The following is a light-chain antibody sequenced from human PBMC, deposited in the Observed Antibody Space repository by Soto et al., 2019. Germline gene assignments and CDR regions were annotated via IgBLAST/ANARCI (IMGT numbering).Light chain of an antibody. CDR1: QIARHTDGRTY. CDR2: EVS. J-gene: IGKJ2*01. V-gene: IGKV2D-29*01. Sequence: DIVMTQTPLSLCVTPGQAATISCKSSQIARHTDGRTYLYWYRQKPGQPPHLLIYEVSNRFSGVPERFSGSGSGTDFALNISRVEADDVGIYYCMQNIDRPPTLGQGTKLEI. CDR3: MQNIDRPPT.